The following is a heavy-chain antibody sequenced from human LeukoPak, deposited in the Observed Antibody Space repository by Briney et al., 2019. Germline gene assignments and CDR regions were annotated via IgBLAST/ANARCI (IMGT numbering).Heavy chain of an antibody. CDR2: ISSDGSDI. Sequence: AGGSLRLSCAVSGFTFSGSWMHWVRQAPGRGLVWVSRISSDGSDIFYADSVKGRFTISRDNSKNMLYLQMNSLRAEDTAVYYCARDKGAATEERSDYWGQGTLVTVSS. D-gene: IGHD1-26*01. CDR3: ARDKGAATEERSDY. V-gene: IGHV3-74*01. J-gene: IGHJ4*02. CDR1: GFTFSGSW.